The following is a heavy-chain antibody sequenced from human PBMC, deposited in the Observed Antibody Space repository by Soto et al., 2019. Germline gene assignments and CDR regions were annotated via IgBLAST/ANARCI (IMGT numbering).Heavy chain of an antibody. CDR2: FDPEDGET. Sequence: ASVKVSCKVSGYTLTELSMHWVRQAPGKGLEWMGGFDPEDGETIFAQKFQGRVTMTEDTSTDTAYMELSSLRFEDTAVYYCATDIYSNHDYWGQGTLVTVSS. D-gene: IGHD4-4*01. CDR1: GYTLTELS. V-gene: IGHV1-24*01. CDR3: ATDIYSNHDY. J-gene: IGHJ4*02.